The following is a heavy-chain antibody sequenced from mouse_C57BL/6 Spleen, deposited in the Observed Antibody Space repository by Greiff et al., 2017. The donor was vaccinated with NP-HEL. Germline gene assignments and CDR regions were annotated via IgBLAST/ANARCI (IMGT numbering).Heavy chain of an antibody. CDR2: ISNGGGST. Sequence: EVKLMESGGGLVQPGGSLKLSCAASGFTFSDYYMYWVRQTPEKRLEWVAYISNGGGSTYYPDTVKGRFTISRDNAKNTLYLQMSRLKSEDTAMYYCARQWDEGYFDYWGQGTTLTVSS. J-gene: IGHJ2*01. D-gene: IGHD4-1*01. CDR3: ARQWDEGYFDY. CDR1: GFTFSDYY. V-gene: IGHV5-12*01.